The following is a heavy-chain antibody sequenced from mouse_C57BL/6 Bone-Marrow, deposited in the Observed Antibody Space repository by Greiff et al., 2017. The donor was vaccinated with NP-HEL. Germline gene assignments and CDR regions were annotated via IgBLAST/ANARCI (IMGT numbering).Heavy chain of an antibody. CDR3: ARDYYGSSSDY. CDR1: GYAFSSYW. Sequence: QVQLKESGAELVKPGASVKISCKASGYAFSSYWMNWVKQRPGKGLEWIGQIYPGDGDTNYNGQFKGQATLTADNSSSTAYMQLSSLTSEDSAGYFCARDYYGSSSDYWGQGTTLTVSS. J-gene: IGHJ2*01. CDR2: IYPGDGDT. V-gene: IGHV1-80*01. D-gene: IGHD1-1*01.